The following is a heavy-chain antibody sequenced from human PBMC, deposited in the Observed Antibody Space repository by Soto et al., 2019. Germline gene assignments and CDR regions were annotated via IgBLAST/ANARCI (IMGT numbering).Heavy chain of an antibody. D-gene: IGHD6-13*01. CDR1: GGSISSSNW. J-gene: IGHJ4*02. Sequence: SETLSLTCAVSGGSISSSNWWSWVRQHPGKGLEWIGKIYHSGSTNYNPSLKSRVTRSVTKSKNQFSLKLSSVTAADPSVYYCARALIAAAGTRYFDYWGQGTLVTVSS. V-gene: IGHV4-4*02. CDR2: IYHSGST. CDR3: ARALIAAAGTRYFDY.